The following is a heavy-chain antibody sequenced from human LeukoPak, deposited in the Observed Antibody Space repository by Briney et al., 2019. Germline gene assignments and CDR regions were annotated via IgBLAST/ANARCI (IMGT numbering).Heavy chain of an antibody. CDR3: ARTTPHIVVVPAAGWFDP. CDR1: GYTFTSYY. V-gene: IGHV1-46*01. Sequence: ASVKVSCKASGYTFTSYYMHWVRQAPGQGLEWMGIINPSGGSTSYAQKFQGRVTMTRDTSTSTVYMELSSLRSEDTAEYYCARTTPHIVVVPAAGWFDPWGQGTLVTVSS. CDR2: INPSGGST. J-gene: IGHJ5*02. D-gene: IGHD2-2*01.